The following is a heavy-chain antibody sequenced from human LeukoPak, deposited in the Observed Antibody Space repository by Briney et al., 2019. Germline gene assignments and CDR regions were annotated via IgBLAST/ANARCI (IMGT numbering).Heavy chain of an antibody. V-gene: IGHV1-69*05. CDR2: IIPIFGTA. Sequence: SVTVSCKASGGTFSSYAISWVRQAPGQGLEWMGGIIPIFGTANYAQKFQGRVTITTDESTSTAYMELRSLRSDDTAVYYCARVTVTTDAGVFDYWGQGTLVTVSS. D-gene: IGHD4-11*01. CDR3: ARVTVTTDAGVFDY. CDR1: GGTFSSYA. J-gene: IGHJ4*02.